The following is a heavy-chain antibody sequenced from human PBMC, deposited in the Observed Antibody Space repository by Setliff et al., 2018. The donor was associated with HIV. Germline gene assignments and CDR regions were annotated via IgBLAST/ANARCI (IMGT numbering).Heavy chain of an antibody. CDR1: GGSISSSSYD. Sequence: SETLSLTCTVSGGSISSSSYDWGWIRQPPGKGLEWIGSIYYSGSTYYNPPLKSRVTISVDTSKKQFSLKLSSVTAADTAVYYCARGRGSSSSWPIDYWGQGTLVTVSS. V-gene: IGHV4-39*01. CDR3: ARGRGSSSSWPIDY. CDR2: IYYSGST. J-gene: IGHJ4*02. D-gene: IGHD6-13*01.